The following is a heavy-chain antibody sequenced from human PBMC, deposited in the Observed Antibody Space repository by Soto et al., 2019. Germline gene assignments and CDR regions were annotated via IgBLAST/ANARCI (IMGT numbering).Heavy chain of an antibody. CDR3: ARTAYYYDSSGYDFDC. J-gene: IGHJ4*02. CDR1: GFTFSSYG. Sequence: QVQLVESGGGVVQPGRSLRLSCAASGFTFSSYGMHWVRQAPGKGLEWGAVIWYDGRNTYYADSVKGRFTIARDNSKNTLYLQMNSLRAEDTAVYYCARTAYYYDSSGYDFDCWGQGTLVTVSS. D-gene: IGHD3-22*01. CDR2: IWYDGRNT. V-gene: IGHV3-33*01.